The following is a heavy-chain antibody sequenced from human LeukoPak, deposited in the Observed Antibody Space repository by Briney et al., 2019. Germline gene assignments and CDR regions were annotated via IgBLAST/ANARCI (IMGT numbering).Heavy chain of an antibody. J-gene: IGHJ4*02. CDR1: GGSISRNY. Sequence: SETLSLTCTVSGGSISRNYRNWIRQPPGKGLEWIGNIYYSETTNYNPSLKSRVSISVDTSKNQFSLKLSSVTAADTAVYFCARVGGWEPKLHGVTFDYLGQGTLVTVSS. D-gene: IGHD1-26*01. CDR3: ARVGGWEPKLHGVTFDY. V-gene: IGHV4-59*01. CDR2: IYYSETT.